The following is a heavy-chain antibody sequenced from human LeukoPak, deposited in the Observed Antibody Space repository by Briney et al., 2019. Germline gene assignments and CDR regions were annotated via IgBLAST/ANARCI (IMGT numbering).Heavy chain of an antibody. V-gene: IGHV1-46*01. J-gene: IGHJ6*02. CDR2: INPSGGST. CDR3: ASCLSARDYYYGMDV. D-gene: IGHD1-26*01. CDR1: GCTFTSYY. Sequence: GGSVKVSCTASGCTFTSYYMHWVRQAPGQGLEWVGIINPSGGSTSYAQTFQGRFTMTRDTSTNTVYMELSSLRSEDTAVYYCASCLSARDYYYGMDVWGQGTAVTVSS.